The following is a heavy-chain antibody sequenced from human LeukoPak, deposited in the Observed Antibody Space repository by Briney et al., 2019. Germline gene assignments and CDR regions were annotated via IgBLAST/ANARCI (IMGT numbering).Heavy chain of an antibody. CDR1: GYTFTDYY. D-gene: IGHD5-12*01. V-gene: IGHV1-46*01. CDR2: INPSGGST. CDR3: ASGSPSPTNYYYYYMDV. Sequence: GASVKVSCKVSGYTFTDYYMHWVRQAPGQGLEWMGIINPSGGSTSYAQKLQGRVTMTRDTSTSTVYMELSSLRSEDTAVYYCASGSPSPTNYYYYYMDVWGKGTTVTVSS. J-gene: IGHJ6*03.